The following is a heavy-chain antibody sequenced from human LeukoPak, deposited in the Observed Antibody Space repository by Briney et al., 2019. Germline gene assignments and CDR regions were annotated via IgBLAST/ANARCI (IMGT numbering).Heavy chain of an antibody. D-gene: IGHD5-24*01. V-gene: IGHV3-21*01. Sequence: ETLSLTCAVYGGSFSGYYWSWIRQAPGKGLEYVSSINYNGIYIFSADSVKGRFTISRDNAKNSLYLEMNSLRVEDTAFYYCARIGPGRDGSNSFDQWGQGTLVIVSS. CDR3: ARIGPGRDGSNSFDQ. CDR2: INYNGIYI. J-gene: IGHJ4*02. CDR1: GGSFSGYY.